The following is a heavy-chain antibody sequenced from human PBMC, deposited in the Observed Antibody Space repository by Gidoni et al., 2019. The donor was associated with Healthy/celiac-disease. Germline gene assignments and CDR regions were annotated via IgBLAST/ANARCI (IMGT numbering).Heavy chain of an antibody. CDR3: AREAYGNGMDV. Sequence: QVQLVESGGGVVQPGWSLRLSCAASAFTCSSDAMHWFRQAPGKGLEWGGVISYDGSNKYYADSVKGRFNISRDNSKNTLYLQMNSLRAEDTAVYYCAREAYGNGMDVWGQGTTVTVSS. V-gene: IGHV3-30-3*01. CDR2: ISYDGSNK. J-gene: IGHJ6*02. D-gene: IGHD1-1*01. CDR1: AFTCSSDA.